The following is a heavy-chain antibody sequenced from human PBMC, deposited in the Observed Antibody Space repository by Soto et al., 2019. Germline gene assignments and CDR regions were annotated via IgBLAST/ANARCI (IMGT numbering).Heavy chain of an antibody. D-gene: IGHD3-22*01. V-gene: IGHV1-24*01. Sequence: ASVKVSCKVSGKRLTDISMYWVRQGPGKGLEWMGGYDPEEGENIYAQKFQGRVTITADESTSTAYMELSSLRSEDTAVYYCARLYYYDSSGYLRRYYYGMDVWGQGTTVTVSS. CDR3: ARLYYYDSSGYLRRYYYGMDV. CDR2: YDPEEGEN. CDR1: GKRLTDIS. J-gene: IGHJ6*02.